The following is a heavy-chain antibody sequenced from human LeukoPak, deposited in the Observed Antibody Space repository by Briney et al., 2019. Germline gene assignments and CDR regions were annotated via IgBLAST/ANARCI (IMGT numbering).Heavy chain of an antibody. CDR3: ARGGSGSYPFDY. CDR1: GGSISSYY. CDR2: IYYSGST. D-gene: IGHD3-10*01. Sequence: PSETLSLTCTVSGGSISSYYWSWIRQPPGKGLEWIGYIYYSGSTNYNPSLKSRVTISVDASKNQFSLKLSSVTAADTAVYYCARGGSGSYPFDYWGQGTQVTVSS. V-gene: IGHV4-59*08. J-gene: IGHJ4*02.